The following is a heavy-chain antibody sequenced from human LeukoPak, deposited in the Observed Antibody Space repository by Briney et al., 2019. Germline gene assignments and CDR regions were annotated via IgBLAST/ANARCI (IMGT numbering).Heavy chain of an antibody. V-gene: IGHV1-46*01. J-gene: IGHJ6*02. CDR2: INPGDGST. CDR3: ARAAVHYYSVMDV. CDR1: GYTFTTYH. Sequence: ASVKVSCKASGYTFTTYHIHWVRRAPGQGLEWMGIINPGDGSTSYAQKFQGRVTVTRDTSTSTVYMDLSSLRSEDTAVYYCARAAVHYYSVMDVWGQGTTVTVFS. D-gene: IGHD6-25*01.